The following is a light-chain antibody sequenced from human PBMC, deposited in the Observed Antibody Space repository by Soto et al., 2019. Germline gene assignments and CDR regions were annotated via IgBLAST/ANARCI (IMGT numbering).Light chain of an antibody. CDR3: QQYGSSAWT. CDR1: QSVSSNY. CDR2: GVH. J-gene: IGKJ1*01. Sequence: EIVLTQSPGALSLSPGERATLSCRASQSVSSNYLAWYQQKPGQAPRLLIYGVHSRATGIPDRFSGSGSGTDFTLTISRLDAEDSAVYYCQQYGSSAWTFGQGTKVDIK. V-gene: IGKV3-20*01.